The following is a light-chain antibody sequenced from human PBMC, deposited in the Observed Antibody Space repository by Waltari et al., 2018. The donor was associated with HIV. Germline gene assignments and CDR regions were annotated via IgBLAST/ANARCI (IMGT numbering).Light chain of an antibody. V-gene: IGLV1-47*01. CDR3: ATWDGRLSGVV. J-gene: IGLJ2*01. CDR1: SSTIGSNY. Sequence: QSVLTQPPSASGTPGQRVTISCSGSSSTIGSNYVYWYQQLPGTTPQLLIYRNNQRPSGVPDRFSGSKSGTSASLAISGLRSEDEADYYCATWDGRLSGVVFGGGTKLTVL. CDR2: RNN.